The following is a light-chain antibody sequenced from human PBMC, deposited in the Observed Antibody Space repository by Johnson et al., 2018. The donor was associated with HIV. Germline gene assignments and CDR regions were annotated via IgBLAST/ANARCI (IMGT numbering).Light chain of an antibody. CDR3: GTWDNSLSTGAV. CDR2: DNN. Sequence: QSVLTQSPSVSAAPGQKVTISCSGSSSNIGNNYVSWYQQLPETASKLLIYDNNKLPSGFPDRFSGSKSGTSATLGIAGLQTGDEADYYCGTWDNSLSTGAVFGTGTKVTVL. J-gene: IGLJ1*01. V-gene: IGLV1-51*01. CDR1: SSNIGNNY.